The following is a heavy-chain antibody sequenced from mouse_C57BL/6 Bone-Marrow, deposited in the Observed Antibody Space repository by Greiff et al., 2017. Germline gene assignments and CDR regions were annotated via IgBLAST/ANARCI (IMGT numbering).Heavy chain of an antibody. CDR2: IDPSDSYT. J-gene: IGHJ1*03. V-gene: IGHV1-59*01. CDR3: ARGYYGSPYWYFDV. CDR1: GYTFTSYW. D-gene: IGHD1-1*01. Sequence: QVQLQQPGAELVRPGTSVKLSCKASGYTFTSYWMHWVKQRPGQGLEWIGVIDPSDSYTNYNQKFKGKATLTVDTSSSTAYMQLSSLTSEDSAVYYCARGYYGSPYWYFDVWGTGTTVTVSS.